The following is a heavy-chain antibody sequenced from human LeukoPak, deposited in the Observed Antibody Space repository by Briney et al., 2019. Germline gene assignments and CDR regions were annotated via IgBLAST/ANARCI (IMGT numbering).Heavy chain of an antibody. Sequence: GGSLRLSCAASGFTVSSNYMSWVRQAPGKGLEWVSVIYSGGSTYYADSVKGRFTISRDNSKNTLYLQMNSLRAEDTAVYYCARAGPETTVTTFYFDYWGQGTVVTVSS. D-gene: IGHD4-17*01. CDR2: IYSGGST. V-gene: IGHV3-53*01. CDR3: ARAGPETTVTTFYFDY. CDR1: GFTVSSNY. J-gene: IGHJ4*02.